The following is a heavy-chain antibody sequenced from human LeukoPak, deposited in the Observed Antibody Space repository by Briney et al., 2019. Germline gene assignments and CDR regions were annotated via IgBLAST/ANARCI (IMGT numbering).Heavy chain of an antibody. CDR2: ISSSGTTV. Sequence: GGSLRLSCAASGFTFRSYEMNWVRQAPGKGLDWVSYISSSGTTVYYADSVRGRFTVSRDNGKNSLYLEMNSLRAEDTAVYYCARSKKGVSDHGGREPLFPVSS. CDR3: ARSKKGVSDH. CDR1: GFTFRSYE. V-gene: IGHV3-48*03. J-gene: IGHJ4*02. D-gene: IGHD2/OR15-2a*01.